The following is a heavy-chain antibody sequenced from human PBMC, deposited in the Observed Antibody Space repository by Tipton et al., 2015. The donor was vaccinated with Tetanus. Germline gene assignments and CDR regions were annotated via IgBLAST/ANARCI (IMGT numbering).Heavy chain of an antibody. CDR1: GFTFSNYA. CDR3: AKDLSPNMGFDL. Sequence: SLRLSCAASGFTFSNYALIWVRQAPGKGLEYVSSITSSGGAAYYADSVKGRFTISRDNSKNTVYLQMNSLRADDTAIYYCAKDLSPNMGFDLWGRGTLVTVSS. CDR2: ITSSGGAA. J-gene: IGHJ2*01. D-gene: IGHD1/OR15-1a*01. V-gene: IGHV3-23*01.